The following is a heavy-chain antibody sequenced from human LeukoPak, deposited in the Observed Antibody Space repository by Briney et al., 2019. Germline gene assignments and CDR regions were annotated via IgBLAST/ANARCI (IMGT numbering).Heavy chain of an antibody. CDR1: GLTISSYA. J-gene: IGHJ5*02. V-gene: IGHV3-23*01. CDR3: ANGDWFDP. CDR2: LSSSGGSA. Sequence: PGGSLRLSCAASGLTISSYAMSWVRQAPGKGLEWVSALSSSGGSADYAESVKGRFTISRDDSKNTLFLHMNSLRTEDTAVYYCANGDWFDPWGQGTLVTVSS.